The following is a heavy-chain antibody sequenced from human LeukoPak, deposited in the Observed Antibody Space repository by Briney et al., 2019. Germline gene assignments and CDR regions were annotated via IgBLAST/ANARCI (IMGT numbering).Heavy chain of an antibody. CDR1: GFTVRSNY. D-gene: IGHD6-19*01. CDR2: IFGGGST. CDR3: ASGSTGWYGGFDY. J-gene: IGHJ4*02. Sequence: PGGSLRLSCAASGFTVRSNYMSWVRQAPGKGLEWVSVIFGGGSTYYADPVKGRFTISRDNTKNTLYLQMNSLRAEDTAVYYCASGSTGWYGGFDYWGQGTLVTVSS. V-gene: IGHV3-53*01.